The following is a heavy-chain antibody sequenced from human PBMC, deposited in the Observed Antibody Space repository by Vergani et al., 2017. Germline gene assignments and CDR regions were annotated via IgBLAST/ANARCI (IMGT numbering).Heavy chain of an antibody. Sequence: QVQLLQSGAEVKKPGSSVKVSCKTSGDTFRSNAITWVRQAPGQGLEWMGVISPDGFSTFYAQKFQGRVTITRDTSTSTVYVEVTSLRSDDTAVYYCAREPPLTGFFDYWGQGTLVTVSS. CDR3: AREPPLTGFFDY. CDR2: ISPDGFST. CDR1: GDTFRSNA. J-gene: IGHJ4*02. D-gene: IGHD3-9*01. V-gene: IGHV1-46*03.